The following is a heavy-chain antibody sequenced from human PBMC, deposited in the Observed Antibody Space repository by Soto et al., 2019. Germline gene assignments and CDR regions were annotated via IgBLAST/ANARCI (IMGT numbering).Heavy chain of an antibody. CDR3: ARDYYYGSGEAWFDP. J-gene: IGHJ5*02. CDR1: GYSISSGYY. D-gene: IGHD3-10*01. Sequence: PSEILSLTCAVSGYSISSGYYWGWIRQPPGKGLEWIGSIYHSGSTYYNPSLKSRVTISVDTSKNQFSLKLSSVTAADTAVYYCARDYYYGSGEAWFDPWGQGTLVTVSS. CDR2: IYHSGST. V-gene: IGHV4-38-2*02.